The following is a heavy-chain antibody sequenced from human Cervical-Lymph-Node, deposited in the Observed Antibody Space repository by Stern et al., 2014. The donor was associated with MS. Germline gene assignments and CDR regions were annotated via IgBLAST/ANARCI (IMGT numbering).Heavy chain of an antibody. Sequence: QLVESGPEVKKPGTSVKVSCKASGFTFTSSAVQWVRQARGQSLEWIGWIAVGSGNTNYAQKFQERVTITRDMSTSTAYMELSSLRSEDTAVYYCAAERDYYDSSGDDAFDIWGQGTMVTVSS. J-gene: IGHJ3*02. D-gene: IGHD3-22*01. CDR3: AAERDYYDSSGDDAFDI. V-gene: IGHV1-58*01. CDR1: GFTFTSSA. CDR2: IAVGSGNT.